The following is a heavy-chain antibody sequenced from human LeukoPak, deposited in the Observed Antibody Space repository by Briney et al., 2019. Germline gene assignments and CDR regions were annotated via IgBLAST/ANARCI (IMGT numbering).Heavy chain of an antibody. J-gene: IGHJ4*02. CDR2: IWYDGSNK. Sequence: GGSLRLSCAASGFTFSNYGMHWVRQAPGKELEWVAVIWYDGSNKYYADSVKGRFTISRDNSKNTLYLQMNSLRAEDTAVYYCARDASSWYFDYWGQGTLVTVSS. D-gene: IGHD6-13*01. CDR1: GFTFSNYG. V-gene: IGHV3-33*01. CDR3: ARDASSWYFDY.